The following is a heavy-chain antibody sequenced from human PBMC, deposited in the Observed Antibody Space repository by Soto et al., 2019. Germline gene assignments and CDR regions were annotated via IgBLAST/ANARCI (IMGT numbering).Heavy chain of an antibody. CDR3: ARDSGYDFWSGLYWFDP. D-gene: IGHD3-3*01. J-gene: IGHJ5*02. V-gene: IGHV1-3*01. CDR1: GYTFTSYA. Sequence: ASVKVSCKASGYTFTSYAMHWVRQAPGQRLEWMGWINAGNGNTKYSQKFQGRVTITRDTSASTAYMELSSLRPEDTAVYYCARDSGYDFWSGLYWFDPWGQGTLVTVSS. CDR2: INAGNGNT.